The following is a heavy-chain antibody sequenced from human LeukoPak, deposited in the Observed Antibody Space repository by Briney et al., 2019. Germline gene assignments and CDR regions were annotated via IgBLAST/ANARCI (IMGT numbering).Heavy chain of an antibody. J-gene: IGHJ5*02. CDR1: GYTLTSYG. Sequence: ASVKVSCKASGYTLTSYGISWVRQAPGQGLEWMGWISAYNGNTNYAQKLQGRVTMTTDTSTSTAYMELRSLRSDDTAVYYCARDIMRVGWFDPWGQGTLVTVSS. D-gene: IGHD3-16*01. CDR3: ARDIMRVGWFDP. CDR2: ISAYNGNT. V-gene: IGHV1-18*01.